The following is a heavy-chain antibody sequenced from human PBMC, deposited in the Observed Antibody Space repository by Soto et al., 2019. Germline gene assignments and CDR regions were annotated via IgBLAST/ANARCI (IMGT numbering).Heavy chain of an antibody. J-gene: IGHJ6*02. D-gene: IGHD2-2*01. CDR1: GGTFSSYA. V-gene: IGHV1-69*01. CDR3: ARSQGSSTSLEIYYYYYYGMDV. CDR2: IIPISDTT. Sequence: QVQLVQSGAEVKKPGSSVKVSCKASGGTFSSYAISWGRQAPGQGLEWMGGIIPISDTTNYAQKFQGRVTITADESTSTAYMELSSLRSEDTAVSYCARSQGSSTSLEIYYYYYYGMDVWGQGTTVTVSS.